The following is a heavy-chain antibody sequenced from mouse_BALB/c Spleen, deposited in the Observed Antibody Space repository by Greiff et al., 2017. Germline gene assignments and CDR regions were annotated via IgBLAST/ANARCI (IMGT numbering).Heavy chain of an antibody. V-gene: IGHV3-2*02. J-gene: IGHJ2*01. CDR1: GYSITSDYA. D-gene: IGHD2-3*01. CDR3: ARGGYSFNYFDY. Sequence: EVQGVESGPGLVKPSQSLSLTCTVTGYSITSDYAWNWIRQFPGNKLEWMGYISYSGSTSYNPSLKSRISITRDTSKNQFFLQLNSVTTEDTATYYCARGGYSFNYFDYWGQGTTLTVSS. CDR2: ISYSGST.